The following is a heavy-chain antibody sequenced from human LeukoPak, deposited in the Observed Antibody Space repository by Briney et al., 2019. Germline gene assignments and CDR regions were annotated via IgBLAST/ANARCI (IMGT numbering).Heavy chain of an antibody. CDR2: INPNSGGT. V-gene: IGHV1-2*02. J-gene: IGHJ4*02. CDR1: GGTFSSYT. Sequence: GASVKVSCKASGGTFSSYTISWVRQAPGQGLEWMGWINPNSGGTNYAQKFQGRVTMTRDTSISTAYMELSRLRSDDTAVYYCARRRSIAAAAWGYYFDYWGQGTLVTVSS. D-gene: IGHD6-13*01. CDR3: ARRRSIAAAAWGYYFDY.